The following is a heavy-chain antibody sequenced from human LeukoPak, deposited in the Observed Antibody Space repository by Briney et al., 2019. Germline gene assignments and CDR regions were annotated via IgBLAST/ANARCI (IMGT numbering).Heavy chain of an antibody. J-gene: IGHJ4*02. V-gene: IGHV3-15*01. CDR2: IKSEVDGATR. CDR1: GLIFSNCW. D-gene: IGHD6-13*01. Sequence: PGGSLRLSCAASGLIFSNCWMTWVRQAPGKGLEWVGRIKSEVDGATRDYAAPVRGRFTISRDNAKNSLYLQMNSLRAEDTAVYYCARCPRLRIAALPYYFDYWGQGTLVTVSS. CDR3: ARCPRLRIAALPYYFDY.